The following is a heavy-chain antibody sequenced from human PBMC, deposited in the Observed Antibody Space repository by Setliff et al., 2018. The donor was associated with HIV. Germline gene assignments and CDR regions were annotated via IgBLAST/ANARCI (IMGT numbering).Heavy chain of an antibody. CDR2: AHSSGNT. CDR1: GDSISSRFH. J-gene: IGHJ6*03. V-gene: IGHV4-39*01. D-gene: IGHD7-27*01. CDR3: ARQAGTYWGFVYYMDV. Sequence: KTSETLSLTCTGSGDSISSRFHWGWIRQPPGKGMEWIAIAHSSGNTYYNPSLESRVSIAVDMSKSKLSLNLTSVTAADTAVYYCARQAGTYWGFVYYMDVCGKGTTVTVSS.